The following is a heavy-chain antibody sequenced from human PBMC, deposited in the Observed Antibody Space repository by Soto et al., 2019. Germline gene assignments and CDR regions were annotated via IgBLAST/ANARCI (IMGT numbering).Heavy chain of an antibody. CDR1: GCTFNNYW. Sequence: DVQLVESGGGLVQPGGSLRLSCAASGCTFNNYWMHWVRQAPGKGLMWVSRINTDGTRTTYADSVKGRFAISRDNAKNTVYLQMNSLRADDTAVYFCARVKSGSYDWSDPWGQGTLVTVSS. CDR3: ARVKSGSYDWSDP. V-gene: IGHV3-74*01. CDR2: INTDGTRT. D-gene: IGHD3-10*01. J-gene: IGHJ5*02.